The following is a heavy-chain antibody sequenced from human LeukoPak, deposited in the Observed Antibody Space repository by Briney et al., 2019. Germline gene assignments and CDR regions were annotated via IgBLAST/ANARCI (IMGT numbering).Heavy chain of an antibody. CDR3: AKDLCSSGWACYYYYGMDV. V-gene: IGHV3-23*01. CDR2: ISGSGGST. D-gene: IGHD6-19*01. CDR1: GFTFDDYG. Sequence: GGSLRLSCAASGFTFDDYGMSWVRQAPGKGLEWVSAISGSGGSTYYADSVKGRFTISRDNSKNTLYLQMNSLRAEDTAVYYCAKDLCSSGWACYYYYGMDVWGQGTTVTVSS. J-gene: IGHJ6*02.